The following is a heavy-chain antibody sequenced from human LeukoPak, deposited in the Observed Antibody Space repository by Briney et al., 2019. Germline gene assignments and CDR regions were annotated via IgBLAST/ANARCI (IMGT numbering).Heavy chain of an antibody. CDR3: ARDLAGALDF. J-gene: IGHJ4*02. Sequence: GGSLRLSCAASGFAVNGIHMSWVRQAPGKGLEWVSVFYGGGGIYYADSVRGRFTISRDNSKNTLYLPLNALRGEDTAKSYCARDLAGALDFWGQGTVVTVSS. CDR2: FYGGGGI. D-gene: IGHD6-19*01. V-gene: IGHV3-66*01. CDR1: GFAVNGIH.